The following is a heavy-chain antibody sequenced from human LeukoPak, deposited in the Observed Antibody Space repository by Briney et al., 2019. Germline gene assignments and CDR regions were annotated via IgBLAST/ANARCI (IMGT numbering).Heavy chain of an antibody. V-gene: IGHV3-23*01. CDR3: AKANGITGTTYWYFDL. CDR1: GFTFSSFT. D-gene: IGHD1-7*01. J-gene: IGHJ2*01. Sequence: GGSLRLSCAASGFTFSSFTMSWVRQAPEKGLEWLSVYNGGNDGTYYADSVKGRFTISRDNCKNTLYLQLNSLRTEDTAVYYCAKANGITGTTYWYFDLWGRGTLVTVSS. CDR2: YNGGNDGT.